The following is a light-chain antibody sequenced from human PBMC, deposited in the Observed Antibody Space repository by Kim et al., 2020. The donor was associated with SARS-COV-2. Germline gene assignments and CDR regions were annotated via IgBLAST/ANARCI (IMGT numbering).Light chain of an antibody. CDR2: AAS. CDR3: QQCKGAPWT. CDR1: QGISNY. Sequence: DIQMTQSPSSLSASVGDRFTITCRASQGISNYLAWYQQKPGKVPKLLIYAASALRSGVPSRFSGSGSGTDFTLTITSLQPEDVAVYYCQQCKGAPWTFGHGTKVDIK. J-gene: IGKJ1*01. V-gene: IGKV1-27*01.